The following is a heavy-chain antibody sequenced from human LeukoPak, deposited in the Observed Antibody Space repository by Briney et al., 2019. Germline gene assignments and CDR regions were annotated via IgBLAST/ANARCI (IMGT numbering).Heavy chain of an antibody. J-gene: IGHJ4*02. V-gene: IGHV3-21*01. Sequence: GGSLRLSCAASGFTFSNYTMNWVRQAPGKGLEWVSSISSSSSYIFYADSVKGRFTISRDNAKNSLYLQMNSLRAEDTGVYYCASSLLYRVFDYWGQGTLVTVSS. CDR1: GFTFSNYT. CDR2: ISSSSSYI. CDR3: ASSLLYRVFDY. D-gene: IGHD1-1*01.